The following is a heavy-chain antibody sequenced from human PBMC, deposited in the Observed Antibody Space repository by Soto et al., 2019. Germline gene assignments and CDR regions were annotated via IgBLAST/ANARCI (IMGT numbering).Heavy chain of an antibody. CDR1: GGSISSYY. CDR2: IYYSGST. CDR3: ATASDIVVVPAAMLDYYYYYMDV. Sequence: SETLSLTCTVSGGSISSYYWSWIRQPPGKGLEWIGYIYYSGSTNYNPSLKSRVTISVDTSKNQFSLKLSSVTAADTAVYYCATASDIVVVPAAMLDYYYYYMDVWGKGTTVTVSS. J-gene: IGHJ6*03. V-gene: IGHV4-59*08. D-gene: IGHD2-2*01.